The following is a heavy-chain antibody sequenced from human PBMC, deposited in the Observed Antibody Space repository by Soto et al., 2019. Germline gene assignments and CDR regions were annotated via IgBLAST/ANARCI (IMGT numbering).Heavy chain of an antibody. CDR3: ARDLWCYCGTDGYPLDV. J-gene: IGHJ6*02. D-gene: IGHD2-21*01. V-gene: IGHV4-59*01. Sequence: QVRLQESGPVLVKPSETLSLTCKVSGGSIRSYYWSWIRQAQGKGLEWIGYMYKSGSTVYNPSLRSRVTISIDTSKNHFSQKLNYVTAADAAVYYLARDLWCYCGTDGYPLDVWGQGPTVTVSS. CDR1: GGSIRSYY. CDR2: MYKSGST.